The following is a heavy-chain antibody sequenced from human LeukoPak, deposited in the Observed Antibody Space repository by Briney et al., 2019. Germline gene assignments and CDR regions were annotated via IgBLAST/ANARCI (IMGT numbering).Heavy chain of an antibody. V-gene: IGHV4-39*01. CDR1: GGSISSSGCY. CDR2: IYYSGST. Sequence: PSETLSLTCTVSGGSISSSGCYWGWIRQPPGKGLEWIGSIYYSGSTYYNPSLKSRVTISVDTSKNQFSLKLSSVTAADTAVYYCARRFGSFDHWGQGTLVTVSS. D-gene: IGHD3-10*01. J-gene: IGHJ4*02. CDR3: ARRFGSFDH.